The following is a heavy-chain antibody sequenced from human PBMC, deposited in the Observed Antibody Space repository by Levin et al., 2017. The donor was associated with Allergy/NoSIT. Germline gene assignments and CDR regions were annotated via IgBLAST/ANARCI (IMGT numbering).Heavy chain of an antibody. D-gene: IGHD5-24*01. CDR1: GGSISSGDYY. CDR2: IYYSGST. Sequence: SETLSLTCTVSGGSISSGDYYWSWIRQPPGKGLEWIGYIYYSGSTYYNPSLKSRVTISVDTSKNQFSLKLSSVTAADTAVYYCARVQGDGAFDIWGQGTMVTVSS. J-gene: IGHJ3*02. CDR3: ARVQGDGAFDI. V-gene: IGHV4-30-4*01.